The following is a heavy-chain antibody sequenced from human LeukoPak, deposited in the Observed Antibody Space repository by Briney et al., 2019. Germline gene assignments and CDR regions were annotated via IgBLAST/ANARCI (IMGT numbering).Heavy chain of an antibody. J-gene: IGHJ4*02. Sequence: SGPALVKPTQTLALTCTFSGLSLSTNGMRVSWIRQPPGKALEWLARIDWDDDKFYSTSLKTRLTISKDTSKNQVVLTMTNMDPVDTATFYCARIASSGWFPDYWGQGTLVTVSS. D-gene: IGHD6-19*01. CDR3: ARIASSGWFPDY. CDR2: IDWDDDK. V-gene: IGHV2-70*04. CDR1: GLSLSTNGMR.